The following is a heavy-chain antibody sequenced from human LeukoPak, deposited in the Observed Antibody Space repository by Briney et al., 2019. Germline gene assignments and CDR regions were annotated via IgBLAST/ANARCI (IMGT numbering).Heavy chain of an antibody. CDR1: GFTVSSNY. V-gene: IGHV3-30*18. CDR2: ISYDGSNK. CDR3: AKLYPEAAAGTATFDY. Sequence: PGGSLRLSCAASGFTVSSNYMSWVRQAPGKGLEWVAVISYDGSNKYYADSVKGRFTISRDNSKNTLYLQMNSLRAEDTAVYYCAKLYPEAAAGTATFDYWGQGTLVTVSS. J-gene: IGHJ4*02. D-gene: IGHD6-13*01.